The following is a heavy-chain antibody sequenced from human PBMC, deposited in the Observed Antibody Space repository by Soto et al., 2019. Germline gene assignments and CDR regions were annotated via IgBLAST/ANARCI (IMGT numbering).Heavy chain of an antibody. CDR2: ISGSGGST. CDR3: ARGNDYGDYVDAFDI. V-gene: IGHV3-23*01. J-gene: IGHJ3*02. CDR1: GFTFSSYA. Sequence: PGGSLRLSCASSGFTFSSYAMSWVRQAPGKGLEWVSAISGSGGSTYYADSVKGRFTISRDNSKNTLYPQMNSLRAEDTAVYYCARGNDYGDYVDAFDIWGQGTMVTVSS. D-gene: IGHD4-17*01.